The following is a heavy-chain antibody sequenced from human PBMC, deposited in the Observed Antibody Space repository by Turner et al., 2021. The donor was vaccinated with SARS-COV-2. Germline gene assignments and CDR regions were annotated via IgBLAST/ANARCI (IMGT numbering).Heavy chain of an antibody. D-gene: IGHD6-19*01. Sequence: QVQLVQCGAEEKKPGASVKVPCKASGYPFSGYYIQWVRQAPGQGLEWMGWINPNSGGTNYAQKFQGRVTMTGDTSISTAYMELRRLRSDDTAVFYCARERIALAGYYYNGMDVWGQGTTVTVSS. CDR2: INPNSGGT. CDR1: GYPFSGYY. CDR3: ARERIALAGYYYNGMDV. J-gene: IGHJ6*02. V-gene: IGHV1-2*02.